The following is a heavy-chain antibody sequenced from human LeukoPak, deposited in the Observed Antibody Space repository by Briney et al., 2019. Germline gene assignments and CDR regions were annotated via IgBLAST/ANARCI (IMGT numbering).Heavy chain of an antibody. CDR2: IIWDGGST. CDR1: GXPFDDYT. V-gene: IGHV3-43*01. CDR3: AKARNSGSYSYYFDY. J-gene: IGHJ4*02. D-gene: IGHD1-26*01. Sequence: SXAASGXPFDDYTMHWVRQAPGKGLEWVSLIIWDGGSTYYADSVKGRFTISRDNSKNSLYLQMNSLRTEDTALYYCAKARNSGSYSYYFDYWGQGTLVTVSS.